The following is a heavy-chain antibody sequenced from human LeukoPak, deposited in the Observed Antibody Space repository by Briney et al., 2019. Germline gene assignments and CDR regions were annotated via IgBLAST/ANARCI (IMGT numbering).Heavy chain of an antibody. D-gene: IGHD3-3*01. CDR1: GFSLGTSGVG. J-gene: IGHJ5*02. CDR2: IYWDDGK. V-gene: IGHV2-5*02. Sequence: SGPTLVKPTQTLTLTCSFSGFSLGTSGVGVGWIRQPPGKALERLYLIYWDDGKHYSPSLKNRLTITKDISKDQVFLTMTNMEAVDTATYYCVHSITVFGVVGWFDPWGQGTLVTVFS. CDR3: VHSITVFGVVGWFDP.